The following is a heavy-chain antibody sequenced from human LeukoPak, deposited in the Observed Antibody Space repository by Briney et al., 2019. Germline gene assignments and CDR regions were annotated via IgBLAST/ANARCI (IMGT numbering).Heavy chain of an antibody. V-gene: IGHV1-69*05. Sequence: GASVKVSCKASGGTFSSYAISWVRQAPGQGLEWMGRIIPIFGTANYAQKFQGRVTITTDESTSTAYMELSSLRSEDTAVYYCARDFWSGYSGDWFDPWGQGTLVTVSS. CDR1: GGTFSSYA. CDR3: ARDFWSGYSGDWFDP. CDR2: IIPIFGTA. D-gene: IGHD3-3*01. J-gene: IGHJ5*02.